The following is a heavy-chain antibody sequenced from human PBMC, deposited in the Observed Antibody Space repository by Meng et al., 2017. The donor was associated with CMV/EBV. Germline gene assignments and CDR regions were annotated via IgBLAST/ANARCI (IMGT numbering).Heavy chain of an antibody. CDR2: INHSGST. V-gene: IGHV4-34*01. Sequence: GSLRPSCAVFGGSFSGYYWSWIRQPPGKGLEWIGEINHSGSTNHNLSLKSRVTISVDTSKNQFSLKLSSVTAADTAVYYCARGPSSGWYWGWGQGTLVTVSS. D-gene: IGHD6-19*01. CDR3: ARGPSSGWYWG. J-gene: IGHJ4*02. CDR1: GGSFSGYY.